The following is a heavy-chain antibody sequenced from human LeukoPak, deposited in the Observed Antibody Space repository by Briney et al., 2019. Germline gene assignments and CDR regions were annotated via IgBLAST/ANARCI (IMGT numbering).Heavy chain of an antibody. V-gene: IGHV3-23*01. CDR1: GFTFSSYA. D-gene: IGHD3-22*01. CDR2: ISGSGGSA. CDR3: AKVTLNHYYDSSGPTY. Sequence: GGSLRLSCAASGFTFSSYAMSWVRQAPAKGLEWVSAISGSGGSAYYADSVKGRFTISRDNSKNTLCLQMNSLRAEDTAVYYCAKVTLNHYYDSSGPTYWGQGTLVTVSS. J-gene: IGHJ4*02.